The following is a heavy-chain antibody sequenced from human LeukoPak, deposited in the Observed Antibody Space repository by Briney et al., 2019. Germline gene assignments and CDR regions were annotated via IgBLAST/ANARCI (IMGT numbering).Heavy chain of an antibody. V-gene: IGHV3-48*03. D-gene: IGHD3-22*01. CDR2: ISSSGSTI. CDR3: ARDSHYDSSGGLDY. J-gene: IGHJ4*02. CDR1: GFTFSSYE. Sequence: GGSLRLSCAASGFTFSSYEMNWVRQAPGKGLEWVSYISSSGSTIYYADSVKGRFTISRDNAKNSLYLQMNSLRAEDTAVYYCARDSHYDSSGGLDYWGQGTLVTVSS.